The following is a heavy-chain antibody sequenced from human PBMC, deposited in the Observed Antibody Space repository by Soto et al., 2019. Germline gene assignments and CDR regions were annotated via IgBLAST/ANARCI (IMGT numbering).Heavy chain of an antibody. CDR2: ISYDGSNK. CDR1: GFTYSSYG. D-gene: IGHD3-3*01. J-gene: IGHJ4*02. CDR3: AKDRHYDFWSGYPPDF. Sequence: QVPLVESGGGVVQPGRSLRLSCAASGFTYSSYGMHRVRQAPGKGLEWVAVISYDGSNKYYADSVKGRFTISRDKSKNTLYLQMNSLRAEDTAVYYCAKDRHYDFWSGYPPDFWGQGTLVTVSS. V-gene: IGHV3-30*18.